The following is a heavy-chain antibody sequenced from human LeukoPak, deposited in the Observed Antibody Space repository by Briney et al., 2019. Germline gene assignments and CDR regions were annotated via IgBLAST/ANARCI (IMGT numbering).Heavy chain of an antibody. CDR3: ATGFYPSLRYYYGMDV. Sequence: GASVKVSCKVSGYTLTELSTHWVRQAPGKGLEWMGGFDPEDGETIYAQKFQGRVTMTEDTSTDTAYMELSSLRSEDTAVYYCATGFYPSLRYYYGMDVWGQGTTVTVSS. CDR1: GYTLTELS. J-gene: IGHJ6*02. D-gene: IGHD2/OR15-2a*01. V-gene: IGHV1-24*01. CDR2: FDPEDGET.